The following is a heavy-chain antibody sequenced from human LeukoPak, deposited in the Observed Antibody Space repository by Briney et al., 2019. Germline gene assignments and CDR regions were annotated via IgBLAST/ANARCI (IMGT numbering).Heavy chain of an antibody. CDR2: ISSSSSYT. J-gene: IGHJ4*02. D-gene: IGHD6-13*01. CDR3: ARSRAAGTPFDY. Sequence: GGSLRLSCAASGFTFSDYYMSWIRQAPGKGLEWVSYISSSSSYTNYADSVKGRFTISRDNAKNSLYLQMNSLRAEDTAVYYCARSRAAGTPFDYWGQGTLVTVSS. CDR1: GFTFSDYY. V-gene: IGHV3-11*06.